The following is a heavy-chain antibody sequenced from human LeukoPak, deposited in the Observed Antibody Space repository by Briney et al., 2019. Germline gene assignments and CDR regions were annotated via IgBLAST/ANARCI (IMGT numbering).Heavy chain of an antibody. Sequence: GGSLRLSCAASGFTFSSYAMNWVRHTPGKGLVWVSRIKGDGSSTSYADSVKGRFTISRDNAKNTLYLQMNSLRAEDTAVYYCARDGYSFGHDFDYWGQGTLVTVSS. CDR2: IKGDGSST. J-gene: IGHJ4*02. V-gene: IGHV3-74*01. CDR3: ARDGYSFGHDFDY. CDR1: GFTFSSYA. D-gene: IGHD5-18*01.